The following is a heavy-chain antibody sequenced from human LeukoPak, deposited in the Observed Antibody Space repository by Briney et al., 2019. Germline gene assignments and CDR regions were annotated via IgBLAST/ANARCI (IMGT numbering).Heavy chain of an antibody. J-gene: IGHJ4*02. Sequence: VKVSCKASGYTFTNYGIFWVRQAPGQGLEWMGWINPNSGGTNYAQKFQGRVTMTRDTSISTAYMELSRLRSDDTAVYYCARVGDYDILTGHFDYWGQGTLVTVSS. CDR3: ARVGDYDILTGHFDY. CDR1: GYTFTNYG. V-gene: IGHV1-2*02. D-gene: IGHD3-9*01. CDR2: INPNSGGT.